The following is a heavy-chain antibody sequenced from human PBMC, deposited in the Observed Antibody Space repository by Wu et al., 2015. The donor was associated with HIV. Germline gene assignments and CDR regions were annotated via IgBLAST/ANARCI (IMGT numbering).Heavy chain of an antibody. V-gene: IGHV1-69*12. Sequence: QVQLAQSGAEVKKPGSSVRVSCKASGGTFSSYTFNWVRQAPGQGLEWMGGIIPISGTADYAQKFQGRITITADESTRTTYMELSSLRSEDTAVYFCARELLWGEDFWGQGNPGSPSPQ. CDR2: IIPISGTA. D-gene: IGHD2-21*01. CDR3: ARELLWGEDF. J-gene: IGHJ4*02. CDR1: GGTFSSYT.